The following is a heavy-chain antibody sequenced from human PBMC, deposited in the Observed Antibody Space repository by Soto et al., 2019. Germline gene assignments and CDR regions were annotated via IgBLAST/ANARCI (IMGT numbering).Heavy chain of an antibody. CDR1: GGSISSGGYY. J-gene: IGHJ6*02. CDR2: IYYSGST. CDR3: ARGGRRSPGMDV. V-gene: IGHV4-31*03. Sequence: QVQLQESGPGLVKPSQTLSLTCTVSGGSISSGGYYWSWIRQHPGKGLEWIGYIYYSGSTYYNPSLKNRVTISVDTAKNQFSLKLSSVTAACTAVYYCARGGRRSPGMDVWGQETTVTVSS.